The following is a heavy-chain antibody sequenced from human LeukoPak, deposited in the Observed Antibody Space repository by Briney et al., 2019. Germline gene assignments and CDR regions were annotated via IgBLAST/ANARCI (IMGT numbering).Heavy chain of an antibody. V-gene: IGHV3-48*04. J-gene: IGHJ4*02. D-gene: IGHD3-10*01. Sequence: GGSLRLSCVASGFTFNTYSMNWFRQAPGKGLEWISYISSSSATIYYADSVKGRFIISRDNAKNSLYLQMNSLRADDTAVYYCARGGDLFDSWGQGTLVIVSS. CDR2: ISSSSATI. CDR1: GFTFNTYS. CDR3: ARGGDLFDS.